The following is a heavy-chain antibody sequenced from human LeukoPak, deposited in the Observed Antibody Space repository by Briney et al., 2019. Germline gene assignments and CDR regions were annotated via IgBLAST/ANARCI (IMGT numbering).Heavy chain of an antibody. CDR3: AREPRWLTGDRIGSYYYYYMDV. V-gene: IGHV4-4*07. J-gene: IGHJ6*03. D-gene: IGHD7-27*01. CDR2: IYTSGST. Sequence: PSETLSLTCTVSGGSISSYYWSWIRQPAGKGLEWIGRIYTSGSTNYNPSLKSRVTMSVDTSKNQFSLKLSSVTAADTAVYYCAREPRWLTGDRIGSYYYYYMDVWGKGTTVTVSS. CDR1: GGSISSYY.